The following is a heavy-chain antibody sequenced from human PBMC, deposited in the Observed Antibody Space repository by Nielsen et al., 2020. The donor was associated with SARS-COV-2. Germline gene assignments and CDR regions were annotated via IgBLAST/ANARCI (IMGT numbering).Heavy chain of an antibody. Sequence: SETLSLTCTVFGGSIGSYYWSWIRQPPGKGLEWNGHIFNTGSTSYNPSLRSRVTILVDTSKNHFSLKLTSVTAADTAVYYCARDRWQQLVPTYWGQGTLVTVSS. J-gene: IGHJ4*02. V-gene: IGHV4-59*13. CDR3: ARDRWQQLVPTY. D-gene: IGHD6-13*01. CDR1: GGSIGSYY. CDR2: IFNTGST.